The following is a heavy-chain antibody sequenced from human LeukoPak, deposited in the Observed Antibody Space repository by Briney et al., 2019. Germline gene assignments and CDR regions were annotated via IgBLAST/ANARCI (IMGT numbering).Heavy chain of an antibody. J-gene: IGHJ5*02. Sequence: GGSLRLSCAASGFTFSSYSMNWVRQAPGKGLEWVSSISSSSSYIYYADSVKGRFTISRDNAKNSLYLQMNSLRAEDTAVYYCARGCSGGSCYSDPDWFDPWGQGTLVTVSS. CDR1: GFTFSSYS. V-gene: IGHV3-21*01. CDR3: ARGCSGGSCYSDPDWFDP. CDR2: ISSSSSYI. D-gene: IGHD2-15*01.